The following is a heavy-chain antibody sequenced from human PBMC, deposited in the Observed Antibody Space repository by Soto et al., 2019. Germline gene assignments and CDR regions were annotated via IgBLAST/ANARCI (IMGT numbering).Heavy chain of an antibody. CDR2: ISYDGSNK. CDR1: GFTFSSYA. V-gene: IGHV3-30-3*01. CDR3: AKSDCSGDSCLFDY. Sequence: GGSLRLSCAASGFTFSSYAMHWVRQAPGKGLEWVAVISYDGSNKYYADSVKGRFTISRDNSKNTLYLQMNSLRAEDTAVYYCAKSDCSGDSCLFDYWGQGTLVTVSS. D-gene: IGHD2-15*01. J-gene: IGHJ4*02.